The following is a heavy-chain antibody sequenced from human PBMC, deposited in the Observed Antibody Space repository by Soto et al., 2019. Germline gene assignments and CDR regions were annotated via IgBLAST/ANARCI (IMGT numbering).Heavy chain of an antibody. V-gene: IGHV4-31*03. CDR3: ARLRIATNNYKWFDP. D-gene: IGHD2-21*01. CDR1: GAALNSGNYY. J-gene: IGHJ5*02. Sequence: KTSETLSLTCSVSGAALNSGNYYWSWIRQVPGKGLEWIGHIYVTRAVDYNPSLRDRITISQDTSERQFSLNLRLVTAADTAVYYCARLRIATNNYKWFDPWGQGTLVTVSS. CDR2: IYVTRAV.